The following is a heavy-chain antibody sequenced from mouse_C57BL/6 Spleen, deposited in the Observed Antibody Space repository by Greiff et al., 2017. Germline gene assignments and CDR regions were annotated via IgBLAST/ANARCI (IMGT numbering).Heavy chain of an antibody. Sequence: QVQLQQPGAELVKPGASVKMSCKASGYTFTSYWITWVKQRPGQGLGWIGDIYPGSGSTNYNEKFKSKATLTVDTSSSTAYMQLSSLTSEDSAVYYCAREDYYGSPFAYWGQGTLVTVSA. J-gene: IGHJ3*01. CDR1: GYTFTSYW. CDR2: IYPGSGST. D-gene: IGHD1-1*01. V-gene: IGHV1-55*01. CDR3: AREDYYGSPFAY.